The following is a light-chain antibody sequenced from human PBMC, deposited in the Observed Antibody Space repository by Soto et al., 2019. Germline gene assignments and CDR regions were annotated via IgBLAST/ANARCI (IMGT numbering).Light chain of an antibody. CDR2: DVT. J-gene: IGLJ1*01. Sequence: QSALTQPSSVSGSPGQSITISCTGIITDVSTSTFVSWYQHHPGKAPRLILYDVTHRPSGISTRFSGFKSGDTATLTISGLNAEYDADYFCTSYRRGPLYVFGSGTKRTVL. V-gene: IGLV2-14*03. CDR1: ITDVSTSTF. CDR3: TSYRRGPLYV.